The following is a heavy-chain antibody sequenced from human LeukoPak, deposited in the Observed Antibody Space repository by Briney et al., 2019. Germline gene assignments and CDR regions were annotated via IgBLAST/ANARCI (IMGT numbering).Heavy chain of an antibody. CDR2: IYYSGST. D-gene: IGHD2-2*01. V-gene: IGHV4-59*01. CDR3: AREDIVVVPAAKGRDYYYYGMDV. CDR1: GGSISSYY. Sequence: PSETLSLTCTVSGGSISSYYWSWIRQPPGEGLEWIGYIYYSGSTNYNPSLKSRVTISVDTSKNQFSLKLSSVTAADTAVYYCAREDIVVVPAAKGRDYYYYGMDVWGQGTTVTVSS. J-gene: IGHJ6*02.